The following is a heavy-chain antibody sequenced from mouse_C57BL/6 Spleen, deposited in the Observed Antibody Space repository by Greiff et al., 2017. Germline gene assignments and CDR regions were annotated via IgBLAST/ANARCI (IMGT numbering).Heavy chain of an antibody. CDR3: ARRYCGSSPAWFAY. CDR2: ISSGSSTI. D-gene: IGHD1-1*01. Sequence: EVQLVESGGGLVKPGGSLKLSCAASGFTFSDYGMHWVRQAPEKGLEWVAYISSGSSTIYYADTVKGRFTISRDNAKNTLFLQMTSLRSEDTAMYYCARRYCGSSPAWFAYWGQGTLVTVSA. V-gene: IGHV5-17*01. CDR1: GFTFSDYG. J-gene: IGHJ3*01.